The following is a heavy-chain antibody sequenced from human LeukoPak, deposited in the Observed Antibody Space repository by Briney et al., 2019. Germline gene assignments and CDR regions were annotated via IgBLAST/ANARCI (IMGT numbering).Heavy chain of an antibody. Sequence: SETLSLICAVYGGSFSGYYWSWIRQPPGKGLEWIGEINHSGSTNYNPSLKSRVTISVDTSKNQFSLKLSSVTAADTAVYYCARIRAIRFDPWGQGTLVTVSS. D-gene: IGHD3-3*02. CDR1: GGSFSGYY. CDR3: ARIRAIRFDP. CDR2: INHSGST. V-gene: IGHV4-34*01. J-gene: IGHJ5*02.